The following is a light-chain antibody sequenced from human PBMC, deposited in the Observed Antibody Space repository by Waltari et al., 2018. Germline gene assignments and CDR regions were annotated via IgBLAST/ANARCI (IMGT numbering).Light chain of an antibody. V-gene: IGKV3-11*01. CDR3: QQGSLLPLT. CDR2: DTS. CDR1: QRVFNY. Sequence: IVLTQSPVTLSLSAGERATLSCRASQRVFNYLAWYQQKPGQAPRLLIYDTSKRATGIPPRFSGSGSGIDFTLTISNLEAEDFALYYCQQGSLLPLTFGGGTKVEIK. J-gene: IGKJ4*01.